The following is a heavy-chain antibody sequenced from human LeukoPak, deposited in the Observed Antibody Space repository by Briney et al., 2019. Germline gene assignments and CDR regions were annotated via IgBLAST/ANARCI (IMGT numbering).Heavy chain of an antibody. CDR2: ISYDGSNK. CDR3: ARDRYYYDSSGYYYSPIYYFDY. CDR1: GFMFSSYG. V-gene: IGHV3-30*03. Sequence: GGSLRLSCAASGFMFSSYGMHWVRQAPGKGLEWVAVISYDGSNKYYADSVKGRFTISRDNSKNTLYLQMNSLRAEDTAVYYCARDRYYYDSSGYYYSPIYYFDYWGQGTLVTVSS. D-gene: IGHD3-22*01. J-gene: IGHJ4*02.